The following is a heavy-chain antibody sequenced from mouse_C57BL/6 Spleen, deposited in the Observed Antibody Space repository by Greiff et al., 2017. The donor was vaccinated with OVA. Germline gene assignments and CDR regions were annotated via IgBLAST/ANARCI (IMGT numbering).Heavy chain of an antibody. V-gene: IGHV2-6-1*01. CDR2: IWSDGST. CDR3: ARHSNYGGFAY. Sequence: VQLQESGPGLVAPSQSLSITCTVSGFSLTSYGVHWVRQPPGKGLAWLVVIWSDGSTTYNSDPKPRLIISNNNSQSQVFLKMNSLRTEDTAMYYCARHSNYGGFAYWGQGTLVTVSA. J-gene: IGHJ3*01. CDR1: GFSLTSYG. D-gene: IGHD2-5*01.